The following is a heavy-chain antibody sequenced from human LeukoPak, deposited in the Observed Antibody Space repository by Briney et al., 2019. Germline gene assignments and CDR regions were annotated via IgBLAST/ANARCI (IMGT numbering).Heavy chain of an antibody. J-gene: IGHJ4*02. V-gene: IGHV1-2*06. CDR1: GYTFTGYD. D-gene: IGHD3-22*01. CDR2: INPNNGGT. Sequence: ASVKVSCKASGYTFTGYDIHWVRQAPGQGLEWMGRINPNNGGTNYAQKFRDRFTMTRDTSISTAYMELSRLTSDDTAVYYCARALVYYYDSSGYPLDYWGQGTLVTVSS. CDR3: ARALVYYYDSSGYPLDY.